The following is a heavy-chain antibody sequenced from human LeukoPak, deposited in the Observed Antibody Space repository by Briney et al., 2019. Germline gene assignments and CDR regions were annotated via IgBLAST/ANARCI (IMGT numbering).Heavy chain of an antibody. CDR2: ISSSSSYI. CDR3: ASGVGATISV. Sequence: NPGGSLRLSCAASGFTFSSYSMHWARQAPGKGLEGVSSISSSSSYIYYADSVKGRFTISRDNAKNSLYLQMNSLRAEDTAVYYCASGVGATISVWGQGTLVTVSS. V-gene: IGHV3-21*01. D-gene: IGHD1-26*01. J-gene: IGHJ4*02. CDR1: GFTFSSYS.